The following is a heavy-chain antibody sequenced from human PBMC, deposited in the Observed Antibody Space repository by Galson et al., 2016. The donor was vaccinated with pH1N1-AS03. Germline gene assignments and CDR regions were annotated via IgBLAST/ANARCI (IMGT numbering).Heavy chain of an antibody. CDR1: GFTFRTFP. CDR3: IKEGNRLQSRRSDAFDI. J-gene: IGHJ3*02. CDR2: ISDTGINT. V-gene: IGHV3-64D*06. D-gene: IGHD5-18*01. Sequence: SLRLSCAASGFTFRTFPIYWVRQAPGKGLEYVSGISDTGINTYYADPVKARFTISRDKSKNTVYLQMSSLRIEDTAVYYCIKEGNRLQSRRSDAFDIWGRGTMVTVSS.